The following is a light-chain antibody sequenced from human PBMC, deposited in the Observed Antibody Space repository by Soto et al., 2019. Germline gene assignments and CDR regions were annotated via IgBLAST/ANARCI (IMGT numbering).Light chain of an antibody. J-gene: IGKJ1*01. Sequence: EIPMTQSPSTLSASVGDRVAITCRASQSVSRWFAWYQQKPGKAPKLLIYDASSLESGVPSRFSGSGSGTEFTLTISSLQPDDFATYYCQQYNSYPWTFGQGTKVDIK. CDR2: DAS. CDR1: QSVSRW. CDR3: QQYNSYPWT. V-gene: IGKV1-5*01.